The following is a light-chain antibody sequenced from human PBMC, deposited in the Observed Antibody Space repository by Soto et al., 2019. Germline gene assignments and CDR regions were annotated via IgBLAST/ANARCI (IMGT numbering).Light chain of an antibody. Sequence: EIVLTQSPATMSLSPGETASLSCRASQSLGSSLAWYQQKPGQSPRLLIYDAYKRATGIPARFRGSGSGADFTLTISSLEPEDCAVYYCQQRSNWPMFTFGPGTKLEI. V-gene: IGKV3-11*01. CDR2: DAY. J-gene: IGKJ2*01. CDR3: QQRSNWPMFT. CDR1: QSLGSS.